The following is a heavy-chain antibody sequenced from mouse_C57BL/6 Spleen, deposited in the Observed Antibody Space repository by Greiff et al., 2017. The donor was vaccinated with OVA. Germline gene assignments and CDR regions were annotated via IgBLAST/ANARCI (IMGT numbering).Heavy chain of an antibody. CDR1: GFSLTSYG. CDR2: IWSGGST. CDR3: ARNWDDSYFDY. V-gene: IGHV2-2*01. D-gene: IGHD2-4*01. Sequence: QVQLKESGPGLVQPSQSLSITCTVSGFSLTSYGVHWVRQSPGKGLEWLGVIWSGGSTDYNAAFISRLSISKDNSKSQVFFKMNSLQADDTAIYYCARNWDDSYFDYWGQGTTLTVSS. J-gene: IGHJ2*01.